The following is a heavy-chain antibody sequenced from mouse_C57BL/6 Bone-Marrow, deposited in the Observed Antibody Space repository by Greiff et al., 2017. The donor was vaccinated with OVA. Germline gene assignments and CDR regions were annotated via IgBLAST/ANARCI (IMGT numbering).Heavy chain of an antibody. CDR1: GFTFSDYG. J-gene: IGHJ2*01. V-gene: IGHV5-17*01. Sequence: EVQLVESGGGLVKPGGSLKLSCAASGFTFSDYGMHWVRQAPEKGLEWVAYISRGSSTIYYADTVKGRFTISRDTAKNTLFLQMTSLRSEDTAMYYCASGIFEDYWGQGTTLTVSS. CDR2: ISRGSSTI. CDR3: ASGIFEDY.